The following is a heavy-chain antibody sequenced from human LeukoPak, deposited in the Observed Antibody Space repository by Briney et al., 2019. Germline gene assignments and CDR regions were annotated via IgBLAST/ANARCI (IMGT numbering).Heavy chain of an antibody. CDR1: GFIFSNYG. CDR2: IWYDGSKK. V-gene: IGHV3-33*01. CDR3: ARAPQIRSSSWYAWHFDL. J-gene: IGHJ2*01. Sequence: GGSLRLSCVASGFIFSNYGMHWVRQAPGKGLEWVAVIWYDGSKKYCGDSVKGRFTISRDSSKNTLYLQVNSLRAADTAVYYCARAPQIRSSSWYAWHFDLWGRGTLVTVSS. D-gene: IGHD6-13*01.